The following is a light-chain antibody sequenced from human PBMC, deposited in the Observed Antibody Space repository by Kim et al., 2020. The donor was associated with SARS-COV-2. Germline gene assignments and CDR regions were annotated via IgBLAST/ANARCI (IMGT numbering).Light chain of an antibody. CDR2: ASS. CDR1: QDISTW. V-gene: IGKV1-12*01. Sequence: DIQMAQSPSSVSASVGDRVTITCRASQDISTWLAWYQQKPGKAPKLVIYASSSLQTGVPSRFSGSASGTDFTLTISSLQPEDFATYYCQRANSFPLIFGGGTKLEIK. J-gene: IGKJ4*01. CDR3: QRANSFPLI.